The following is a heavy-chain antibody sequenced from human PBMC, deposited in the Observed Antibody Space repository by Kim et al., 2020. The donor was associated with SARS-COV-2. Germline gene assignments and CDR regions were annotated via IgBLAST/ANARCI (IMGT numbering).Heavy chain of an antibody. J-gene: IGHJ4*02. CDR1: GVSVSSPTVY. CDR2: ISYTTST. Sequence: SETLSLTCTVSGVSVSSPTVYWAWIRQPPGKGLEWIGSISYTTSTYYNPSLKYRIAISFDTSKNHFSLTLGSVTAADTAVYSCASGGGGDYGGDHWGQG. V-gene: IGHV4-39*02. D-gene: IGHD2-21*01. CDR3: ASGGGGDYGGDH.